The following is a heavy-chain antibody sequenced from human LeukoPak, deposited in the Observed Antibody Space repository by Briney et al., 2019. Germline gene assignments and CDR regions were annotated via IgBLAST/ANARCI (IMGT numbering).Heavy chain of an antibody. J-gene: IGHJ4*02. CDR2: IYHSGST. V-gene: IGHV4-30-2*01. CDR1: GGSISSGGYY. D-gene: IGHD1-26*01. CDR3: ARVGGSYFTPDY. Sequence: SETLSLTCTVSGGSISSGGYYWSWIRQPPGKGLEWIGYIYHSGSTYYNPSLKSRVTISVDRSKNQLSLKLSSVTAADTAVYYCARVGGSYFTPDYWGQGTLVTVSS.